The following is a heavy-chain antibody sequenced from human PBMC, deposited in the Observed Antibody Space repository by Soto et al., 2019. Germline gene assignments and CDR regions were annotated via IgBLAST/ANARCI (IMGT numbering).Heavy chain of an antibody. J-gene: IGHJ4*02. CDR1: GFTFSSYW. Sequence: GGSLRLSCAASGFTFSSYWMHWVRQAPGKGLVWVSRINSDGSSTSYADSVKGRFTISRDNAKNTLYLQMNSLRAEDTAVYYCAREDIAVAGLFDYWGQGTLVTVSS. D-gene: IGHD6-19*01. CDR2: INSDGSST. CDR3: AREDIAVAGLFDY. V-gene: IGHV3-74*01.